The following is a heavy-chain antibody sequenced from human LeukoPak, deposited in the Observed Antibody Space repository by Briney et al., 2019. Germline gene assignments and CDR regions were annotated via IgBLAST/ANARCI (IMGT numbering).Heavy chain of an antibody. V-gene: IGHV3-23*01. CDR1: GFTFSSYA. D-gene: IGHD5-18*01. CDR3: AKHYVSIQLWLIASYFDY. J-gene: IGHJ4*02. Sequence: QPGGSLRLSCAASGFTFSSYAMSWVRQAPGKGLEWVSTISGSGGSTYYADSVKGRFTISRDNSKDTLYLQMNSLRAEDTAVYYCAKHYVSIQLWLIASYFDYWGQGTLVTVSS. CDR2: ISGSGGST.